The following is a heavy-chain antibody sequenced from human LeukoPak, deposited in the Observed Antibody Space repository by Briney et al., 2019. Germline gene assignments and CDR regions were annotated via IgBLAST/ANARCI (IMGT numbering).Heavy chain of an antibody. CDR3: ARGKDYYDSSGYSS. D-gene: IGHD3-22*01. CDR2: IYTSGST. J-gene: IGHJ5*02. V-gene: IGHV4-4*07. Sequence: PSETLSLTCTVSGGSISSYYWSWIRQPAGKGLEWIGRIYTSGSTNYNPSLKSRVTTSVDTSKNQFSLKLSSVTAADTAVYYCARGKDYYDSSGYSSWGQGTLVTVSS. CDR1: GGSISSYY.